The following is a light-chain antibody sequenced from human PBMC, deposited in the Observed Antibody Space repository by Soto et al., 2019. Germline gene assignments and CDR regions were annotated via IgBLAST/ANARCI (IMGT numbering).Light chain of an antibody. CDR3: AAWDDTLSGLV. Sequence: QSVLTQPPSASGTPGQTVIISCSGRSSNIGGNYVYWYQQLPGTAPRLVLYRADQRPSGVPDRFSGSKSGTSASLAISGLRSEDEADYFCAAWDDTLSGLVFGGGTKLTVL. V-gene: IGLV1-47*01. J-gene: IGLJ2*01. CDR2: RAD. CDR1: SSNIGGNY.